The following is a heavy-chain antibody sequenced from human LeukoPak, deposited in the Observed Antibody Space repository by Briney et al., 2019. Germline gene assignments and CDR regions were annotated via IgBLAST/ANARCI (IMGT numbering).Heavy chain of an antibody. V-gene: IGHV1-69*01. CDR1: GGTFSPYT. J-gene: IGHJ4*02. CDR2: IIPILRTA. Sequence: SVKVSCKSSGGTFSPYTISWVRQAPGQGLEWMGGIIPILRTAKYAQKFQGRVTITADESTSTVSMELSSLRSDDTAVYYCARQMYAASGSFPPDYWGQGTLVTVSS. CDR3: ARQMYAASGSFPPDY. D-gene: IGHD3-10*01.